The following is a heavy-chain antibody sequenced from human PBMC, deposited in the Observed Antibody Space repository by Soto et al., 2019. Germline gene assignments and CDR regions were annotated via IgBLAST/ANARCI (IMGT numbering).Heavy chain of an antibody. CDR3: ASPYRGHAFDI. D-gene: IGHD1-26*01. Sequence: QVQLVESGGGVVQPGRSLRLSCAASGFTFSSYAMHWVRQAPGKGLEWVAVISYDGSNKYYADSVQGRFTISRDNSKNTLYLQMNSLRAEDTAVYYCASPYRGHAFDIWGQGTMVTVSS. J-gene: IGHJ3*02. V-gene: IGHV3-30*14. CDR2: ISYDGSNK. CDR1: GFTFSSYA.